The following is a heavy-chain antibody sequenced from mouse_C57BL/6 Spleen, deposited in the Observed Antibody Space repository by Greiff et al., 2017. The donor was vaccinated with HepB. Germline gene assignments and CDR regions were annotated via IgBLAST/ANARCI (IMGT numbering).Heavy chain of an antibody. J-gene: IGHJ2*01. Sequence: QVQLQQPGAELVRPGSSVKLSCKASGYTFTSYWMHWVKQRPIQGLEWIGNIDPSDSEPHYNQKFKDKATLNVDKSSSTAYIQISSLTSEDAAVYYCARRTAYFEAWGQGTTLTVSS. CDR3: ARRTAYFEA. CDR1: GYTFTSYW. CDR2: IDPSDSEP. D-gene: IGHD6-1*01. V-gene: IGHV1-52*01.